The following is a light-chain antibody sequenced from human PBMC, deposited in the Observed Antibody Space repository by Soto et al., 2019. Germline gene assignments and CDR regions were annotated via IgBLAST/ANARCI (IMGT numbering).Light chain of an antibody. CDR3: QQYNNYPLT. Sequence: DIQMTQSPSTLSASVGDRVTITCRASQSISSWLAWYQQKPGKAPKVLIYDASSLDSGVPSRFSGSGSGTEFTLTISSLQPDDFATYYCQQYNNYPLTLGQGTTVETK. CDR2: DAS. J-gene: IGKJ1*01. CDR1: QSISSW. V-gene: IGKV1-5*01.